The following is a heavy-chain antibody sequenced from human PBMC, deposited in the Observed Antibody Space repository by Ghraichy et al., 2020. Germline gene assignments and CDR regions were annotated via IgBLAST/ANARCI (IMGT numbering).Heavy chain of an antibody. J-gene: IGHJ3*02. CDR3: ARDSGWGDPFDI. D-gene: IGHD6-19*01. CDR2: IYSSGST. CDR1: GGSISSEYY. Sequence: SQTLSLTCGVAGGSISSEYYWNWIRQPAGKGLEWIGRIYSSGSTNYKTSLKSRVTISVDKSVSRFSLRLTSVTAADTAGYYCARDSGWGDPFDIWGRGTLVTVSS. V-gene: IGHV4-4*07.